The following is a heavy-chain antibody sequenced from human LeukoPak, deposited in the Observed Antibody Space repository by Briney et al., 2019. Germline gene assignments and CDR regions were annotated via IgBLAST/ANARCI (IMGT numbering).Heavy chain of an antibody. CDR3: VRDVGATNYDY. D-gene: IGHD1-26*01. CDR1: GESISDYY. CDR2: IYTFGGT. J-gene: IGHJ4*02. Sequence: SETLSLTCTVSGESISDYYWSWIRQPAGKGLEWIGRIYTFGGTTYNPSIKSRVSMSADKAKNQFSLRLTSVTAADTAVYYCVRDVGATNYDYWGQGILVTVSS. V-gene: IGHV4-4*07.